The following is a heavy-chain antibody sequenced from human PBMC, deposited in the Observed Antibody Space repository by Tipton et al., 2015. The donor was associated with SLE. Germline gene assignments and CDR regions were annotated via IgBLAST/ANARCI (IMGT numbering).Heavy chain of an antibody. D-gene: IGHD5-24*01. CDR1: DDSFTRHY. CDR3: ARDQEMTSGENRFDP. CDR2: IYHRGDT. Sequence: TLSLTCTVSDDSFTRHYWSWIRQPPGKGQGWIGCIYHRGDTAYNTSLKSRATMSVDTSKKQVSLKLSSVTAADTAVYYCARDQEMTSGENRFDPWGQGTLVTVSS. J-gene: IGHJ5*02. V-gene: IGHV4-59*11.